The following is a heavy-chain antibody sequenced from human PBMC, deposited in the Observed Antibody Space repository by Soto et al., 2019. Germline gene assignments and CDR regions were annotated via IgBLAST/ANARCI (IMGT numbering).Heavy chain of an antibody. J-gene: IGHJ6*02. CDR1: GYTFTSYY. D-gene: IGHD2-8*01. Sequence: ASVKVSCKASGYTFTSYYMHWVRQAPGQGLEWMGIINPSGGSTSYAQKFQGRVTMTRDTSTSTVYMELSSLRSEDTAVYYCARDHTYCTNGVCYTSYYGMDVWGQGTTVTVSS. CDR3: ARDHTYCTNGVCYTSYYGMDV. V-gene: IGHV1-46*01. CDR2: INPSGGST.